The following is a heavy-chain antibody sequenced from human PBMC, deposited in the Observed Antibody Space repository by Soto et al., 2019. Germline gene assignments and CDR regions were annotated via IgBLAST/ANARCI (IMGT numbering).Heavy chain of an antibody. D-gene: IGHD5-12*01. CDR3: AREDDYNYRYFNYGLDV. Sequence: GGSLRLSCAASGFTFKNYALHWVRQAPGKGLEWVAVISFDGDKTYYADSVRGRFTISRDNFKNTVSLQMNNLRAGDAGVYFCAREDDYNYRYFNYGLDVWGQGTTVTVSS. J-gene: IGHJ6*02. V-gene: IGHV3-30*03. CDR1: GFTFKNYA. CDR2: ISFDGDKT.